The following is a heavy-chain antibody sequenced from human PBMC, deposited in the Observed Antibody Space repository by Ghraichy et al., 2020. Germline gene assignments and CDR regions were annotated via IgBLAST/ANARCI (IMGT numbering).Heavy chain of an antibody. CDR2: IRYDGSNK. D-gene: IGHD3-10*01. CDR3: AKDHVFYGSGSYYDY. Sequence: GGSLRLSCAASGFTFSSYGMHWVRQAPGKGLEWVAFIRYDGSNKYYADSVKGRFTISRDNSKNTLYLQMNSLRAEDTAVYYCAKDHVFYGSGSYYDYWGQGTLVTVSS. CDR1: GFTFSSYG. V-gene: IGHV3-30*02. J-gene: IGHJ4*02.